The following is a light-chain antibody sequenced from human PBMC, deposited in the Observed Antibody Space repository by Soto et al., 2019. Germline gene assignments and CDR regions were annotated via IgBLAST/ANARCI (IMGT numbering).Light chain of an antibody. J-gene: IGKJ3*01. CDR3: QQRSNWPPEVT. CDR1: QSVRSS. Sequence: EIVLTQSPDTLSLSPGERATLSCRASQSVRSSLAWYQQKPGQAPRLLIYDASNRATGIPARFSGSGSGTDFTLPISSLEPADFAVYYCQQRSNWPPEVTFGPGTKVDIK. CDR2: DAS. V-gene: IGKV3-11*01.